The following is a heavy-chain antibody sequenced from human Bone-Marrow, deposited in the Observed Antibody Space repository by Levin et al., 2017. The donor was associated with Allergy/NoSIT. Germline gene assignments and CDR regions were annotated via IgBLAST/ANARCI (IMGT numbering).Heavy chain of an antibody. V-gene: IGHV4-39*01. D-gene: IGHD3-16*01. CDR3: ARQQRNSDQVWGTSRGHLDF. CDR2: VYYTGST. Sequence: KSSETLSLTCTVSGGSISSTSYYWGWIRQPPGKGLEWVASVYYTGSTYYSPPLQSRVFMSVDTSKNQFFLRLTSVDHADTAVYYCARQQRNSDQVWGTSRGHLDFWGPGTLVTVSS. J-gene: IGHJ4*02. CDR1: GGSISSTSYY.